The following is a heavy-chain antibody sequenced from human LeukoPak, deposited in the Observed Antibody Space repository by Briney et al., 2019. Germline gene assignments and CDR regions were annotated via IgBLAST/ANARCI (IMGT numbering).Heavy chain of an antibody. CDR2: INHSGST. V-gene: IGHV4-61*09. J-gene: IGHJ4*02. CDR1: GDSISSGDYY. CDR3: ARHRGFAY. Sequence: SQTLSLTCTVSGDSISSGDYYWSWIRQPAGKGLEWIGEINHSGSTNYNPSLKSRVTISVDTSKNQFSLKLSSVTAADTAVYYCARHRGFAYWGQGTLVTVSS.